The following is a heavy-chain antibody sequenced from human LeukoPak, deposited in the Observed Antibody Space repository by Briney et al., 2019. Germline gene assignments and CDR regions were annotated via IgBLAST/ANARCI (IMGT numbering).Heavy chain of an antibody. CDR1: GGSVSSGSYH. V-gene: IGHV4-61*01. D-gene: IGHD3/OR15-3a*01. CDR2: ICYSGST. J-gene: IGHJ2*01. Sequence: SETLSLTCTVSGGSVSSGSYHWSWIRQPPGKGLEWIGYICYSGSTNYNPSLKSRVTISIDTSKNQFSLKLSSVTAADTAVYYCARGSPSRTGLYFDLWGRGTLVTVSS. CDR3: ARGSPSRTGLYFDL.